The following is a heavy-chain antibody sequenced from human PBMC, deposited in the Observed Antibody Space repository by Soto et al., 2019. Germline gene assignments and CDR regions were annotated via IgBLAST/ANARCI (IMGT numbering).Heavy chain of an antibody. CDR2: IYYSGST. Sequence: SDTLSLTCTVSGGSISSSSYYWGWIRQPPGKGLEWIGSIYYSGSTYYNPSLKSRVTISVDTSKNQFSLKLSSVTAADTAVYYCAFGVKGSMDVWGQGTTVTVSS. J-gene: IGHJ6*02. D-gene: IGHD3-10*01. CDR1: GGSISSSSYY. CDR3: AFGVKGSMDV. V-gene: IGHV4-39*01.